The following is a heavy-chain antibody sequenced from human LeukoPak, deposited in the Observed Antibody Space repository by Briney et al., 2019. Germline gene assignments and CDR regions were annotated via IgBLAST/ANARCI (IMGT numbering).Heavy chain of an antibody. CDR3: ARDAQFGRRWEFDY. CDR1: GYTFTSYD. D-gene: IGHD1-26*01. Sequence: ASVKVSCKASGYTFTSYDINWVRQATGQGLEWMGWMNPNSGNTGYAQKFQGRVTITRNTSISTAYMELSSLRSEDTAVYYCARDAQFGRRWEFDYWGQGTLVTVSS. CDR2: MNPNSGNT. J-gene: IGHJ4*02. V-gene: IGHV1-8*03.